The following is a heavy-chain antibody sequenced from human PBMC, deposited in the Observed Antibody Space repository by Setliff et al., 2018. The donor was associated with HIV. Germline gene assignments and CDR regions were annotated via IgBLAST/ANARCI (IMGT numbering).Heavy chain of an antibody. CDR2: LYPADSNI. CDR3: TRLWHENWGGVDY. Sequence: PGESLKISCKGSGYSFTSYWIGWVRQMPGKGPEFMGLLYPADSNIRYSPSFQGQVAISVDKSTNTAFLQWTSLRASDTAMYYCTRLWHENWGGVDYWGQGTLVTVSS. J-gene: IGHJ4*02. D-gene: IGHD3-16*01. CDR1: GYSFTSYW. V-gene: IGHV5-51*01.